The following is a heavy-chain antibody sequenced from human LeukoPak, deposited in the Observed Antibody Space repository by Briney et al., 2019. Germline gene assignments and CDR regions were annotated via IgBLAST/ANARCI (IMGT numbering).Heavy chain of an antibody. Sequence: GGSLRLSCAASGFTFSNYWMNWVRQAPGKGLEWVSSISSSSSYIYYADSVKGRFTISRDNAKNSLYLQMNSLRAEDTAVYYCARDITTMVVAVSRLFGDAFDIWGQGTMVTVSS. D-gene: IGHD2-15*01. CDR3: ARDITTMVVAVSRLFGDAFDI. CDR1: GFTFSNYW. V-gene: IGHV3-21*01. CDR2: ISSSSSYI. J-gene: IGHJ3*02.